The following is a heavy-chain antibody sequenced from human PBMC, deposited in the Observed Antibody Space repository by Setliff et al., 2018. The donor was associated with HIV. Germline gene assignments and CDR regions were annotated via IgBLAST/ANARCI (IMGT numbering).Heavy chain of an antibody. CDR2: IYYSGNT. Sequence: PSETLSLTCSVTGAPTSRDNYFWGWIRQPPGKGLEWIGTIYYSGNTYYNPSLKSRVTISADTSKNEFFLKLTSVTAADTAVYYCARQPGYSSGWYFTASGFDPWGQGTLVTVS. CDR3: ARQPGYSSGWYFTASGFDP. J-gene: IGHJ5*02. CDR1: GAPTSRDNYF. V-gene: IGHV4-39*01. D-gene: IGHD6-19*01.